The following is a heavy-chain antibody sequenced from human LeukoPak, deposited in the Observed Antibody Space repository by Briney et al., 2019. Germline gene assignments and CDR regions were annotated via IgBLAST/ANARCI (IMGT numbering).Heavy chain of an antibody. CDR3: ARKPSLGSSWIYFDY. CDR2: IWYDGSNQ. CDR1: GFNFNSYG. V-gene: IGHV3-33*01. Sequence: PGRSLRLSCAASGFNFNSYGMHWVRQAPGKGLEWVAVIWYDGSNQYYADSVRERFTISRDNARNTLYLQMESLRAEDATVFYVARKPSLGSSWIYFDYWGQVTLVTVSS. D-gene: IGHD6-13*01. J-gene: IGHJ4*02.